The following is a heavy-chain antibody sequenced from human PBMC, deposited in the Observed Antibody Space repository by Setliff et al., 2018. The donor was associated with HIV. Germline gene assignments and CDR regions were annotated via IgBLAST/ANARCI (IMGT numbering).Heavy chain of an antibody. J-gene: IGHJ3*02. V-gene: IGHV1-46*01. Sequence: ASVKVSCKASGYTFTSYYMHWVRQAPGQGLEWMGIINPSGGSTSYAQKFQGRVTMTRDNAKNSLYLQMNSLRAEDTAVYYCARSHYDSRGYYYRGDAFDIWGLGTMVTVSS. CDR2: INPSGGST. CDR1: GYTFTSYY. CDR3: ARSHYDSRGYYYRGDAFDI. D-gene: IGHD3-22*01.